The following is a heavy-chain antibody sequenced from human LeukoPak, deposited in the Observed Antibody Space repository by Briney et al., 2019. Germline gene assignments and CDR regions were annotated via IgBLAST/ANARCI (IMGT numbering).Heavy chain of an antibody. CDR1: GFSFSSYE. Sequence: GGSLRLSCAASGFSFSSYEMNWVRQAPGKGLEWVSYISSSGRTTYYADSVKGRFTISRDNAKNSLFLQMNSLKTEDTAVYYCARVSRSSSPDNYYYYYYMDVWGKGTTVTVSS. CDR3: ARVSRSSSPDNYYYYYYMDV. J-gene: IGHJ6*03. CDR2: ISSSGRTT. D-gene: IGHD6-6*01. V-gene: IGHV3-48*03.